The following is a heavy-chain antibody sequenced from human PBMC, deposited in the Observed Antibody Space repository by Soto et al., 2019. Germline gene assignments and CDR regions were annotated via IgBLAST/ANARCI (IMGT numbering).Heavy chain of an antibody. V-gene: IGHV3-30-3*01. Sequence: GGSLRLSCAASGFTFSSYAMHWVRQAPGKGLKWVAVISYDGSNKYYADSVKCRFTISRDNSKNTLYLQMNSLRAEDTVVYYCARDRVRPYSSGWYYFDYWGQGTLVTVSS. CDR3: ARDRVRPYSSGWYYFDY. J-gene: IGHJ4*02. D-gene: IGHD6-19*01. CDR2: ISYDGSNK. CDR1: GFTFSSYA.